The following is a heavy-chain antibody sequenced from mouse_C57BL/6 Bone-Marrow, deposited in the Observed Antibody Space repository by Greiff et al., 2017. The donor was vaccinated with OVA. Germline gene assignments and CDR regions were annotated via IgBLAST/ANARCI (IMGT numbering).Heavy chain of an antibody. CDR3: TTGGDGYPLYWYFDV. CDR1: GFNIKDAY. D-gene: IGHD2-3*01. J-gene: IGHJ1*03. Sequence: EVQLQQSGAELVRPGASVKLSCTASGFNIKDAYMHWVKQRPEQGLEWIGWIDPENGDTEYASKFQGKATITADTSSNTAYLQLSSLTSEDTAVYYCTTGGDGYPLYWYFDVWGTGTTVTVSS. CDR2: IDPENGDT. V-gene: IGHV14-4*01.